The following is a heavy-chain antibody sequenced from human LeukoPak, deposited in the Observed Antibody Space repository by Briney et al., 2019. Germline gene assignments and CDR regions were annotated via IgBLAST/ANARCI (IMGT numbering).Heavy chain of an antibody. Sequence: GGSLRLLCTASGLTFSACAMMGLRQAPGKGPEGVSADRGGGSVLCADHAKGRFTISRDNSKCTLFLQMNSMRVEDTAVYYCARDPNGEYIGAFDMSGPGTMVTVSS. J-gene: IGHJ3*02. D-gene: IGHD5-12*01. V-gene: IGHV3-23*01. CDR3: ARDPNGEYIGAFDM. CDR2: DRGGGSV. CDR1: GLTFSACA.